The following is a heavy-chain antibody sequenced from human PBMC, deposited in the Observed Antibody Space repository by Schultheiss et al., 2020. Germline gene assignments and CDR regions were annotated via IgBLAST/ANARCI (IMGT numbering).Heavy chain of an antibody. V-gene: IGHV4-59*12. Sequence: SETLSLTCTVSNGSISNYYWNWFRQPPGKGLEWIGYIYYSGSTYYNPSLKSRVTISVDTSKNQFSLKLSSVTAADTAVYYCARSGLVDGDYFWGQGTLVTVSS. CDR3: ARSGLVDGDYF. CDR2: IYYSGST. CDR1: NGSISNYY. J-gene: IGHJ4*02. D-gene: IGHD4-17*01.